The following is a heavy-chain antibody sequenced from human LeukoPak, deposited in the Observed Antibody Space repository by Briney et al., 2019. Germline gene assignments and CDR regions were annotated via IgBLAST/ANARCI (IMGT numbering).Heavy chain of an antibody. CDR2: MNPNSGNT. D-gene: IGHD3-9*01. CDR1: GYTFTSYD. Sequence: ASVKVSCKASGYTFTSYDINWVRQATGQGLEWMGWMNPNSGNTGYAQKFQGRVTMTRNTSISTAYMELSSLRSEDTAVYYCARGSGILAGYYWFDPWGQGTLVTVSS. CDR3: ARGSGILAGYYWFDP. J-gene: IGHJ5*02. V-gene: IGHV1-8*01.